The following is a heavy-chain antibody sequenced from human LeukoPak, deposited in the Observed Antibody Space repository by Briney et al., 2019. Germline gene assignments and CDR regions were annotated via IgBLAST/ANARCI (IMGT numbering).Heavy chain of an antibody. V-gene: IGHV1-18*01. CDR1: GYTFTSYG. CDR3: ARVFGDYDNGFDP. D-gene: IGHD4-17*01. CDR2: ISAYNGNT. J-gene: IGHJ5*02. Sequence: ASVKVSCKASGYTFTSYGIAWVRQAPGPRVGCMGWISAYNGNTNYAQKLQGRVTMTTDTSTGTAYMELRSLRSDDTAVYYCARVFGDYDNGFDPWGQGTLVTVSS.